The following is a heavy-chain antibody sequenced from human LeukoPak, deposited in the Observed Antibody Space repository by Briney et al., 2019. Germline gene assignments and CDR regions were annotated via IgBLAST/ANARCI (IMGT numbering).Heavy chain of an antibody. J-gene: IGHJ4*02. Sequence: GRSLRLSCAASGFTFDDYAMHWVRQAPGKGLEWVSGISWNSGSIGYADSVKGRFTISRDNAKNSLYLQMNSLRAEDTAVYYCAIIRYSGYEGSFFDYWGQGTLVTVSS. CDR2: ISWNSGSI. CDR1: GFTFDDYA. D-gene: IGHD5-12*01. V-gene: IGHV3-9*01. CDR3: AIIRYSGYEGSFFDY.